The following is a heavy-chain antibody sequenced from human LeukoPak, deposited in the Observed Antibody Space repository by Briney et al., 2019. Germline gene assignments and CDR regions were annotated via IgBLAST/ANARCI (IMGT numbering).Heavy chain of an antibody. CDR1: GFTFSSYA. D-gene: IGHD4-17*01. J-gene: IGHJ4*02. V-gene: IGHV3-23*01. Sequence: TGGSLRLSCAASGFTFSSYAMSWVRQAPGKGLERVSAISGSGGSTYYADSVKGRFTISRDNSKNTLYLQMNSLRAEDTAVYYCAKSDGYGDYGFDYWGQGTLVTVSS. CDR3: AKSDGYGDYGFDY. CDR2: ISGSGGST.